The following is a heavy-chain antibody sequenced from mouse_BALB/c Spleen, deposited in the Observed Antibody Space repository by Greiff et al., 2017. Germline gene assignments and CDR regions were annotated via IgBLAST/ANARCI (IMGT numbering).Heavy chain of an antibody. CDR2: ISTYYGDA. D-gene: IGHD2-1*01. Sequence: QVQLKQSGAELVRPGVSVKISCKGSGYTFTDYAMHWVKQSHAKSLEWIGVISTYYGDASYNQKFKGKATMTVDKSSSTAYMELARLTSEDSAIYYCARKGDYGNSFAYWGQGTTLTVSS. V-gene: IGHV1S137*01. CDR3: ARKGDYGNSFAY. J-gene: IGHJ2*01. CDR1: GYTFTDYA.